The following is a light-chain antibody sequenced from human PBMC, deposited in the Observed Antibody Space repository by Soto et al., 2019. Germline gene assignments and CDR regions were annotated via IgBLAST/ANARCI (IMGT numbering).Light chain of an antibody. CDR1: QSVARN. CDR2: AAS. J-gene: IGKJ4*01. V-gene: IGKV3-20*01. Sequence: EIVVTQSPGTLSLSPVQRATLSFRASQSVARNLAWYQQKPGQAPRLLIYAASTRATGTPARFSGSGSGTEFTLTISRLEPEDFAVYYCQQYGSSRLTFGGGTKVDIK. CDR3: QQYGSSRLT.